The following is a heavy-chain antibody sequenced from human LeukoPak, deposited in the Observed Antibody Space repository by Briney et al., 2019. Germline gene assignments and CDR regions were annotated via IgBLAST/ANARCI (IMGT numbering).Heavy chain of an antibody. Sequence: GGSLRLSCAASGFTFSSYAMHWVRQAPGKGLEWVAVISYDGSNKYYADSVKGRFTISRDNSKNTLYLQMNSLRAEDTAVYYCASLGIAAAGTFDYWGQGTLVTVSS. CDR2: ISYDGSNK. V-gene: IGHV3-30*04. CDR3: ASLGIAAAGTFDY. D-gene: IGHD6-13*01. J-gene: IGHJ4*02. CDR1: GFTFSSYA.